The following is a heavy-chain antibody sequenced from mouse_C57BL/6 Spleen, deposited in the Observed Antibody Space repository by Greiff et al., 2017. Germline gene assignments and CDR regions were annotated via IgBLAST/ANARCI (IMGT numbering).Heavy chain of an antibody. D-gene: IGHD1-1*01. J-gene: IGHJ3*01. V-gene: IGHV14-1*01. Sequence: VQLQQSGAELVRPGASVKLSCTASGFNIKDYYMHWVKQRPEQGLEWIGRIDPEDGDTEYAPKFQGKATMTADTSSNTAYLQLSSLPSEDTAVYYCTTDYYGSSYSFAYWGQGTLVTVSA. CDR3: TTDYYGSSYSFAY. CDR2: IDPEDGDT. CDR1: GFNIKDYY.